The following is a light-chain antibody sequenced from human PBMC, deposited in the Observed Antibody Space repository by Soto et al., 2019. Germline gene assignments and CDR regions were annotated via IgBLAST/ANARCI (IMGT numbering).Light chain of an antibody. Sequence: DIHMTQSPSSLSAPVGDRVTITCRASQSISSYLNWYQQKPGKAPKLLIYAASSLQSGVPSRFSGSGSGTDFTLTISSLQPEDFATYYCQQSYSTPITFGQGTRLEIK. CDR3: QQSYSTPIT. V-gene: IGKV1-39*01. CDR2: AAS. CDR1: QSISSY. J-gene: IGKJ5*01.